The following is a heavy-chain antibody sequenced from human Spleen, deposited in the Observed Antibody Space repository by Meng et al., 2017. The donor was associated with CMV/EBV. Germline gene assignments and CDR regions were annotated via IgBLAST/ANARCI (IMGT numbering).Heavy chain of an antibody. V-gene: IGHV5-51*01. CDR1: GYRCATSW. Sequence: GSGYRCATSWIGWVRQMPGKGLEWMGVIYPSDSDTVYSPSFQGQVIMSIDKSINTAYLQWSSLKASDTAMYYCARLGSSHAARGFDLWGRGTLVTVSS. CDR2: IYPSDSDT. CDR3: ARLGSSHAARGFDL. J-gene: IGHJ2*01. D-gene: IGHD2-2*01.